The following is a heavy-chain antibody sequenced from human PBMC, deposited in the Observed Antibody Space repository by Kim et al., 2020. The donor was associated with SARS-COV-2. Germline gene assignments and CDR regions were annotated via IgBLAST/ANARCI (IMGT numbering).Heavy chain of an antibody. D-gene: IGHD2-15*01. Sequence: GGSLRLSCTASGFNSGDFAMTWVRQAPGKGLEWVGFIRSNAYGGATAYAASVNGRFVISRADSKSITYLEMNSLRIEDTAVYYCDKGANEDATSDHWGQGTMVTV. CDR3: DKGANEDATSDH. J-gene: IGHJ1*01. CDR1: GFNSGDFA. CDR2: IRSNAYGGAT. V-gene: IGHV3-49*04.